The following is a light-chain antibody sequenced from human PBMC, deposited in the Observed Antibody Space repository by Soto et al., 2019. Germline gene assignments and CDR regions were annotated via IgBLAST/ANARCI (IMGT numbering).Light chain of an antibody. J-gene: IGLJ2*01. CDR3: SSNAGSNNFVV. CDR1: SSDVGGYNY. CDR2: EVS. V-gene: IGLV2-8*01. Sequence: QSALTQPPSASGSPGQSVTISFTGTSSDVGGYNYVSWYQPHPGKAPKLMIYEVSERASGVPDRFFGSMSGNTASLNDSGLQAEDEADYCCSSNAGSNNFVVFGGGTKVTVL.